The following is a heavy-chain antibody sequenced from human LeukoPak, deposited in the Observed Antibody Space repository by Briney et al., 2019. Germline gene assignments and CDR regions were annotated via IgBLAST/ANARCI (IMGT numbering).Heavy chain of an antibody. V-gene: IGHV4-61*02. CDR1: GDSITSGTYS. Sequence: SETLSLTCTVPGDSITSGTYSWSWIRQPAGKGLEWIGRIYATGSTKYNPSLQSRVTISLDTSKNHFSLNLSSMTAADTAVYYCARGPLLQYFHHWGQGALVTVSS. D-gene: IGHD3-10*01. CDR2: IYATGST. J-gene: IGHJ1*01. CDR3: ARGPLLQYFHH.